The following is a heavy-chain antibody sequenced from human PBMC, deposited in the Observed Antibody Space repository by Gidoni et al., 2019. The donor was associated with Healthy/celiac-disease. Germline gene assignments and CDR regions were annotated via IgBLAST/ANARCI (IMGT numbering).Heavy chain of an antibody. J-gene: IGHJ3*02. CDR2: ISSSGSTI. CDR1: GITFRDYY. V-gene: IGHV3-11*04. D-gene: IGHD3-22*01. Sequence: QVQLVESGGGLVKPGGCRRLSCAASGITFRDYYMSWIRQAPGKGLAWVSYISSSGSTISYADSVKGRSTISRDNAKNSLYLQMNSLRAEDTAVYYCARPLTYYYDSNDAFDIWGQGTMVTVSS. CDR3: ARPLTYYYDSNDAFDI.